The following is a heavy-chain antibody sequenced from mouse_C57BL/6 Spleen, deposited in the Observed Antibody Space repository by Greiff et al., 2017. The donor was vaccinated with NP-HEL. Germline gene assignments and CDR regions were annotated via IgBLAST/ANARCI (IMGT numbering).Heavy chain of an antibody. Sequence: VKLQQSGPELVKPGASVKISCKASGYAFSSSWMNWVKQRPGKGLEWIGRIYPGDGDTNYNGKFKGKATLTADKSSSTAYMQLSSLTSEDSAVYFCARSGVVAHWYFDVWGTGTTVTVSS. CDR2: IYPGDGDT. CDR3: ARSGVVAHWYFDV. J-gene: IGHJ1*03. V-gene: IGHV1-82*01. CDR1: GYAFSSSW. D-gene: IGHD1-1*01.